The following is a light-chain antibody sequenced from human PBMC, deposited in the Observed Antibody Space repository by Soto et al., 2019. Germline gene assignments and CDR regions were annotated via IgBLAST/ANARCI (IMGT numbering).Light chain of an antibody. CDR3: CSYAGSYTWV. CDR1: SSDVGGYNY. CDR2: DVS. J-gene: IGLJ3*02. Sequence: QSALTQPRPVSGSPGQSVTISCTGTSSDVGGYNYVSWYQQHPGKAPKLMIYDVSKRPSGVPDRFSGSKSGNTASLTISGLQAEDEADYYCCSYAGSYTWVFGGGTKLT. V-gene: IGLV2-11*01.